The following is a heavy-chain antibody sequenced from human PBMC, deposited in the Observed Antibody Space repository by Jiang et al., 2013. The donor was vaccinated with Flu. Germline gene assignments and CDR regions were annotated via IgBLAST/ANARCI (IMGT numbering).Heavy chain of an antibody. V-gene: IGHV2-5*02. Sequence: KPTQTLTLTCSFSGFSLSTTGVGVDWIRQPPGKALEWLALIYWDDDKRYSSSLKSRLSITKDTSKNQVVLTMTNMDSVDTATYFCAHRQVLSFKGSFDAWGQGTVVTVSS. J-gene: IGHJ3*01. CDR2: IYWDDDK. D-gene: IGHD3-16*01. CDR1: GFSLSTTGVG. CDR3: AHRQVLSFKGSFDA.